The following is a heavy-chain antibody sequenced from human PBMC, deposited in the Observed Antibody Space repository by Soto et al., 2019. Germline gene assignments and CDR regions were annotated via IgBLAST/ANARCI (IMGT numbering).Heavy chain of an antibody. Sequence: PSETLSLTCTVSGGSISFYYWSWIRQPAGKGLEWIGRVYSSGNTNYNPSLKSRLTMSVDTSNNQFSLKLRSVTAADTAMYYCARDRRGGTRPHYYDSSGYYNPFDRWGQGTLVTVS. CDR2: VYSSGNT. CDR1: GGSISFYY. J-gene: IGHJ4*02. V-gene: IGHV4-4*07. CDR3: ARDRRGGTRPHYYDSSGYYNPFDR. D-gene: IGHD3-22*01.